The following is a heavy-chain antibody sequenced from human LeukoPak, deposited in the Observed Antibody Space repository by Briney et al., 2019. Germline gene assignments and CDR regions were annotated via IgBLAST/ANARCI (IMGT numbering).Heavy chain of an antibody. Sequence: GGSLRLSCAASGFTFSDHYMDWVRQAPGKGLEWVGRTRNKANSYTTEYAASVKGRFTISRDDSKNSLYLQMNSLKTEDTAVYYCARDSGLGSSWYWFDYWGQGTLVTVS. CDR2: TRNKANSYTT. J-gene: IGHJ4*02. CDR3: ARDSGLGSSWYWFDY. D-gene: IGHD6-13*01. V-gene: IGHV3-72*01. CDR1: GFTFSDHY.